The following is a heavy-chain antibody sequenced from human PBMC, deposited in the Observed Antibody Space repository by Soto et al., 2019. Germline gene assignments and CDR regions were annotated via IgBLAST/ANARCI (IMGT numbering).Heavy chain of an antibody. CDR1: GFTFSSYA. V-gene: IGHV3-64D*06. CDR3: VKILQYSYGLPH. Sequence: GGSLRLSCSASGFTFSSYAMHWVRQAPGKGLEYVSAINSNGGSTYYADSVEGRFTISRDNSKNTLYLQMSSLRAEDTAVYYCVKILQYSYGLPHWGQGTLVTVS. D-gene: IGHD5-18*01. J-gene: IGHJ4*02. CDR2: INSNGGST.